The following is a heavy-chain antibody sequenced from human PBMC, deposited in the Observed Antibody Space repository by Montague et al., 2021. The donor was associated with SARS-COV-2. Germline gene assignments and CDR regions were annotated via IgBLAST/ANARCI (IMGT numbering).Heavy chain of an antibody. J-gene: IGHJ6*03. D-gene: IGHD3-10*01. V-gene: IGHV4-34*01. CDR1: GGSFSTYS. CDR2: IHHGGST. Sequence: SETLSLTCAVPGGSFSTYSWNWIRQPPGKGLEWIGDIHHGGSTNYNPSLKSRVTISADTSKNQFSLKLTSVAAADTAVYYCARLGDGVVPSPILGVGGYYSFYYMDVWGKGTTVTVSS. CDR3: ARLGDGVVPSPILGVGGYYSFYYMDV.